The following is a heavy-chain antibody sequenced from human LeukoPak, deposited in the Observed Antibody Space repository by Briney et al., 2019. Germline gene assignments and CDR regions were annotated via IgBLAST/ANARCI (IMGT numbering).Heavy chain of an antibody. D-gene: IGHD2-2*01. CDR1: GYTFTSYG. CDR2: ISAYNGNT. Sequence: ASVKVSCKASGYTFTSYGISWVRQAPGQGLEWMGWISAYNGNTNYAQKLQGRVTMTTDTSTSTAYMELRSLRSDDTAVYYCAKLTLGYCSSTSCYPDYWGQGTLVTVSS. CDR3: AKLTLGYCSSTSCYPDY. V-gene: IGHV1-18*01. J-gene: IGHJ4*02.